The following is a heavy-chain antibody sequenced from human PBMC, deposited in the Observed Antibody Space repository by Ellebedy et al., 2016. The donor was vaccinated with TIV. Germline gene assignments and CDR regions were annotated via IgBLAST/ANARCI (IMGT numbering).Heavy chain of an antibody. Sequence: SETLSLXXTVSGGSISSYYWSWIRQPAGKGLEWIGRIYTSGSTNYNPSLKSRVTMSVDTSKNQFSLKLSSVTAADTAVYYCARVTYGSNLEWLLYRDDYYYYMDVWGKGTTVTVSS. CDR1: GGSISSYY. V-gene: IGHV4-4*07. CDR2: IYTSGST. CDR3: ARVTYGSNLEWLLYRDDYYYYMDV. D-gene: IGHD3-3*01. J-gene: IGHJ6*03.